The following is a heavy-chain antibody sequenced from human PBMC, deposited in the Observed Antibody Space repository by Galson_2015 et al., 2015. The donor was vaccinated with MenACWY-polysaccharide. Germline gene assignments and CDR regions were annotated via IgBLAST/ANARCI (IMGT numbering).Heavy chain of an antibody. CDR3: ASLPLGNCGSVSCYGYFHH. Sequence: ETLSLTCAVSGYSISSGYYWGWIRQPPGKGLEWIGSIYHSGSTYYNPSLKSRATVSLDTSTNHFSLKLSFVTAADTAVYYCASLPLGNCGSVSCYGYFHHWGQGTLVTVSS. D-gene: IGHD2-2*01. V-gene: IGHV4-38-2*01. CDR2: IYHSGST. CDR1: GYSISSGYY. J-gene: IGHJ1*01.